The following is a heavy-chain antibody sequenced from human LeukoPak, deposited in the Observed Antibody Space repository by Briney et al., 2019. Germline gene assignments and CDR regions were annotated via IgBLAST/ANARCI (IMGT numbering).Heavy chain of an antibody. J-gene: IGHJ4*02. CDR3: ARGWGGGNRFGNFAY. V-gene: IGHV7-4-1*02. D-gene: IGHD5-18*01. CDR1: GYTFTNYP. Sequence: PGASVKVSCKASGYTFTNYPMNWVRQAPGQGLEWMGWINTNTGNPTYAQGFTGRFVFSLDTSVSTAYLQISSLKAEDTAVYYCARGWGGGNRFGNFAYWGQGTLVTVSS. CDR2: INTNTGNP.